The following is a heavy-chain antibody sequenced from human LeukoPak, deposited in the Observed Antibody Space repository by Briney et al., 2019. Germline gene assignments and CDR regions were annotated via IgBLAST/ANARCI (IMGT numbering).Heavy chain of an antibody. CDR1: GGSIRSYY. CDR2: IYYSGST. Sequence: PSETLSLTCSVSGGSIRSYYWSWIRQPPGKGLEWIGYIYYSGSTNYNPSLKSRVTISVDTSKNQFSLKLSSVTAADTAVYYCARGNWNHAFDYWGQGTLVTVSS. CDR3: ARGNWNHAFDY. D-gene: IGHD1-1*01. J-gene: IGHJ4*02. V-gene: IGHV4-59*12.